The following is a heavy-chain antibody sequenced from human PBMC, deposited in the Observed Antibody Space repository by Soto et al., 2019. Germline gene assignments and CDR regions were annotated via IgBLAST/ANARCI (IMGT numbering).Heavy chain of an antibody. CDR2: ISASGDGT. D-gene: IGHD3-10*01. V-gene: IGHV3-23*01. CDR3: AKVAGVLWCELDS. Sequence: EVQLLESGGGLVQPGGSLRLSCAASGFTFSSFAMSWVRQAPGKGLEWVSAISASGDGTYYADSVKGRFTISRDNSKNTLYLQVSSLRSEDTAVYYCAKVAGVLWCELDSWGQGTLVTVSS. J-gene: IGHJ4*02. CDR1: GFTFSSFA.